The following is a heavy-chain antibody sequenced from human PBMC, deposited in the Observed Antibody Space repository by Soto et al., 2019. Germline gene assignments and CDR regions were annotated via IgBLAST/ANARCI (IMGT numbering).Heavy chain of an antibody. V-gene: IGHV1-69*01. CDR3: ARGQFHHVSNYYYALDV. CDR1: GGTFSSYA. J-gene: IGHJ6*01. Sequence: QVQLVQSGAEVKKPGSSVKVSCKASGGTFSSYAISWVRQAPGQGLEWRGGFIPMFNRPHSARKFQGRVTITADESTSTAYMDLSSLRSEDTAVYYCARGQFHHVSNYYYALDVW. CDR2: FIPMFNRP.